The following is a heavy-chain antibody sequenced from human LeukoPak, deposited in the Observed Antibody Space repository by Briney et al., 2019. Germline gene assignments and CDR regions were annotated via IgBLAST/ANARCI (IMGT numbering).Heavy chain of an antibody. CDR2: IKQDGSEK. Sequence: GGSLRLSCAASEFTFFTYWMSWVRQAPGKGLEWVANIKQDGSEKYYVDSVKGRFTISRDNAKNSLYLQMNSLRAEDTAVYYCASTEDYYDSSGYHGDYWGQGTLVTVSS. CDR3: ASTEDYYDSSGYHGDY. V-gene: IGHV3-7*01. D-gene: IGHD3-22*01. J-gene: IGHJ4*02. CDR1: EFTFFTYW.